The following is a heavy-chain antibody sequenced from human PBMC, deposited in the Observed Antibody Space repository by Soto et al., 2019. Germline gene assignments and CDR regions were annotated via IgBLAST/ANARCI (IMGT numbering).Heavy chain of an antibody. CDR3: ARKSSGLADYFDY. D-gene: IGHD6-19*01. J-gene: IGHJ4*02. Sequence: QLQLQESGPGLVKPSETLSLTCTVSGGSISSSSYYWGWIRQPPGKGLEWIGSIYYSGSTYYNPSLKSRVTISVDTSKNQFSLKLSSVTAADTAVYYCARKSSGLADYFDYWGQGTLVTVSS. CDR2: IYYSGST. CDR1: GGSISSSSYY. V-gene: IGHV4-39*01.